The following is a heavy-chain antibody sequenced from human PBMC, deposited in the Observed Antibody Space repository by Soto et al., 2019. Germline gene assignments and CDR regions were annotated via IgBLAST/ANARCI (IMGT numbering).Heavy chain of an antibody. D-gene: IGHD3-3*01. Sequence: LRLSCAASGFTFSSYWMSWVRQAPGKGLEWVANIKLDGSEEYYVDSVKGRFTISRDNAKNSLYLQMNNLRAEDTAVYYCARPWNSDYTADAFDIWGQGTMVTVSS. CDR1: GFTFSSYW. J-gene: IGHJ3*02. CDR2: IKLDGSEE. V-gene: IGHV3-7*01. CDR3: ARPWNSDYTADAFDI.